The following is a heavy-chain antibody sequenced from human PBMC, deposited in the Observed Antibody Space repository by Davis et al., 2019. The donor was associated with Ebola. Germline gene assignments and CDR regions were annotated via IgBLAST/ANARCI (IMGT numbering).Heavy chain of an antibody. CDR1: GGSISSSSYY. V-gene: IGHV4-39*07. CDR3: TRGGSYSTQEDY. Sequence: SETLSLTCTVSGGSISSSSYYWSWIRQPPGKGLEWIGEINHSGSTNYNPSLKSRVTISVDTSKNQFSLKLSSVTAADTAVYYCTRGGSYSTQEDYWGQGTLVTVSS. D-gene: IGHD1-26*01. J-gene: IGHJ4*02. CDR2: INHSGST.